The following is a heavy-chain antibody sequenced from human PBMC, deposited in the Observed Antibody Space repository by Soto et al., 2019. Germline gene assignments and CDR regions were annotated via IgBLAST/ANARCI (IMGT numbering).Heavy chain of an antibody. Sequence: GGSLILSCAASGSTFSSYAMSWVRQAPGKGLEWVSAISGSGGSTYYADSVKGRFTISRDNSKNTLYLQMNSLRAEDTAVYYCAKGWYYYDAFDIWGQGTMVTVSS. D-gene: IGHD3-10*01. CDR2: ISGSGGST. CDR1: GSTFSSYA. J-gene: IGHJ3*02. V-gene: IGHV3-23*01. CDR3: AKGWYYYDAFDI.